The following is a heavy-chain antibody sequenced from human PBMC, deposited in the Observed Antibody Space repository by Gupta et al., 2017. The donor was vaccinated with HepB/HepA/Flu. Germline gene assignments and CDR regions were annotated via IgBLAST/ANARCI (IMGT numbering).Heavy chain of an antibody. D-gene: IGHD5-18*01. J-gene: IGHJ6*02. CDR3: AKDLSVSYGYFGHYYYYGMDV. CDR1: GFTFDAYA. CDR2: ISWNSGSI. V-gene: IGHV3-9*01. Sequence: EVQLVESGGGLVQPGRSLRLSCAASGFTFDAYAMHWVRQAPGKGLEWVSGISWNSGSIGYADSVKGRFTISRDNAKNSLYLQMNSLRAEDTALYYCAKDLSVSYGYFGHYYYYGMDVWGQGTTVTVSS.